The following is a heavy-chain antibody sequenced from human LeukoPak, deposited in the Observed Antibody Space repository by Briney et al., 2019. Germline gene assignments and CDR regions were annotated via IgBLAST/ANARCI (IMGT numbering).Heavy chain of an antibody. D-gene: IGHD4-17*01. CDR1: GFTVSGHY. Sequence: QPGGSLRLSCAASGFTVSGHYMSWVRQAPGKGLEWVSVIYSGGSTFYGDSVKGRFTISRDNSKNTLYLQMNSLRAEDTAVYYCARARYDYGDYVGAFDIWGQGTMVTVS. CDR2: IYSGGST. CDR3: ARARYDYGDYVGAFDI. V-gene: IGHV3-53*01. J-gene: IGHJ3*02.